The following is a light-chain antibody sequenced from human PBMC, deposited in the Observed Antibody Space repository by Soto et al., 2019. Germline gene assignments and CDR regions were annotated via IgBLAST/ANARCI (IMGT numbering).Light chain of an antibody. Sequence: DIPLTQSPSFLSASVGDRVTITCRATQGMSTYLAWYQQKPGKAPKLLIYTASTLQSGVPSRFSGSGSGTEFTLTISSLQPEDFATYYCQQRKSYPLTFGGGTKVEIK. CDR1: QGMSTY. CDR3: QQRKSYPLT. CDR2: TAS. V-gene: IGKV1-9*01. J-gene: IGKJ4*01.